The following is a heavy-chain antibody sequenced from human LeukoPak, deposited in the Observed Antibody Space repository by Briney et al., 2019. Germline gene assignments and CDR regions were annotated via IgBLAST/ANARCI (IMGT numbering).Heavy chain of an antibody. V-gene: IGHV4-59*08. CDR3: ATSTIFLAHDAFDI. D-gene: IGHD3-9*01. CDR1: GGSISSYY. CDR2: IYYSGST. Sequence: SETLSLTCTVSGGSISSYYWSWIRQPPGNVLEWIGYIYYSGSTNYNPSLKSRVTISVDTSKNQFSLKLSSVTAADTAVYYCATSTIFLAHDAFDIWGQGTMVTVSS. J-gene: IGHJ3*02.